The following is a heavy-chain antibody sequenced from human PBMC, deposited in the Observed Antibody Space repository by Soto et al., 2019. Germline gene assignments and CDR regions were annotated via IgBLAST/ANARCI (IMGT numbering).Heavy chain of an antibody. Sequence: GSLRLSCAASGFTFSSYAMHWVRQAPGKGLEWVAVISYDGSNKYYADSVKGRFTISRDNSKNTLYLQMSSLRAEDTAVYYCAREGCTNGVCYPSYFDYWGQGTLVTVSS. V-gene: IGHV3-30-3*01. CDR2: ISYDGSNK. D-gene: IGHD2-8*01. CDR1: GFTFSSYA. J-gene: IGHJ4*02. CDR3: AREGCTNGVCYPSYFDY.